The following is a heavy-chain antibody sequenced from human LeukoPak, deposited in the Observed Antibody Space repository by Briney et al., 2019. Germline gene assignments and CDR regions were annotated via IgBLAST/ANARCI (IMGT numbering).Heavy chain of an antibody. J-gene: IGHJ4*02. CDR2: IYYSGST. CDR1: GGSISSNSYY. CDR3: AKDGMAKMYYYDSSGFPLPPNDY. V-gene: IGHV4-39*02. D-gene: IGHD3-22*01. Sequence: SETLSLTCTVSGGSISSNSYYWGWIRQPPGKGLKWIGSIYYSGSTYYNPSLKSRVTISVDTSKNQFSLKLNSVTAADTAVYYCAKDGMAKMYYYDSSGFPLPPNDYWGLGTLVTVSS.